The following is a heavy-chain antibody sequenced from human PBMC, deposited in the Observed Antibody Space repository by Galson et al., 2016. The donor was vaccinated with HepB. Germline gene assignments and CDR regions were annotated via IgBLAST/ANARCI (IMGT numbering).Heavy chain of an antibody. J-gene: IGHJ3*01. CDR3: ARDPNGDYFGAFDF. CDR1: GFTFNNYG. Sequence: SLRLSCAASGFTFNNYGMSWVRLAPGKGLEWVSGIGGRGGTTYYADSVEGRFTISRDNSKNTLYLQMNSLRAEDTAVYYCARDPNGDYFGAFDFWGQGTMVTVSS. CDR2: IGGRGGTT. D-gene: IGHD4-17*01. V-gene: IGHV3-23*01.